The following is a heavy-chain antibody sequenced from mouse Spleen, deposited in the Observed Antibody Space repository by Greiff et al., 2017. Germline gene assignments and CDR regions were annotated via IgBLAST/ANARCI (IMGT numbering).Heavy chain of an antibody. D-gene: IGHD1-1*01. CDR3: ARWYYGSSYDWYFDV. J-gene: IGHJ1*03. Sequence: EVKLLESGPELVKPGASVKIPCKASGYTFTDYNMDWVKQSHGKSLEWIGDINPNNGGTIYNQKFKGKATLTVDKSSSTAYMELRSLTSEDTAVYYCARWYYGSSYDWYFDVWGTGTTVTVSS. V-gene: IGHV1-18*01. CDR1: GYTFTDYN. CDR2: INPNNGGT.